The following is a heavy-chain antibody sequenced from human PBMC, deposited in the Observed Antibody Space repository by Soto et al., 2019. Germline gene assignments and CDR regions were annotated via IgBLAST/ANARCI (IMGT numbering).Heavy chain of an antibody. CDR1: GGTFSSYA. J-gene: IGHJ6*02. CDR3: AREIRGYSNKKWGYYGLDV. D-gene: IGHD6-13*01. V-gene: IGHV1-69*12. Sequence: QVQLVQSGAEVKKPGSSVKVSCKASGGTFSSYAISWVRQAPGQGLEWMGGIIPIFGTANYAQKFQGRVTITADESTSTAYMGLSSLRSEDTAVYYCAREIRGYSNKKWGYYGLDVWGQGTTVTVSS. CDR2: IIPIFGTA.